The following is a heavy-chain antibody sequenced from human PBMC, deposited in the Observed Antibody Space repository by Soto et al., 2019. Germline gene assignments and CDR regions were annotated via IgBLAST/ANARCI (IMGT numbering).Heavy chain of an antibody. J-gene: IGHJ6*04. Sequence: EVHLVESGGGLVQPGGSLRLSCAASGFTVSSKYMSWVRQAPGKGLEWVSLIQSGGPTYYADSVKGRFTISSDTSENTLHLQMASLGAEDTAVYYCARDDVLGEGGRCYGVTLDVWGKGTTVTVSS. D-gene: IGHD2-15*01. CDR1: GFTVSSKY. CDR2: IQSGGPT. CDR3: ARDDVLGEGGRCYGVTLDV. V-gene: IGHV3-66*01.